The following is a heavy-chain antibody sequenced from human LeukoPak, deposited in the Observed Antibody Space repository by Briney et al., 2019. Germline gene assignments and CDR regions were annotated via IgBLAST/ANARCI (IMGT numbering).Heavy chain of an antibody. CDR1: GGPFSNYY. D-gene: IGHD2-2*01. Sequence: SETLSLTCTVSGGPFSNYYWTWIRQSPGKGLKWIGSTSYIGNINYNPSLKTRVTISVESSKGQFSLKLSSVTAADTAVYYCARRGVPSKFYYFDSWGQGTLVTVSS. V-gene: IGHV4-59*08. J-gene: IGHJ4*02. CDR2: TSYIGNI. CDR3: ARRGVPSKFYYFDS.